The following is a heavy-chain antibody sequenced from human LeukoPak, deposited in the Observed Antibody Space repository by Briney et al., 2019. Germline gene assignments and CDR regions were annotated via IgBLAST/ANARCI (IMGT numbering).Heavy chain of an antibody. J-gene: IGHJ6*04. CDR1: GYTFTGYY. CDR2: INPNSGGT. Sequence: ASVKVSCKASGYTFTGYYMHWVRQAPGQGLEWMGWINPNSGGTNYAQKFQGRVTMTRDTSISTAYMELSRLRSDDTAVYYCAREMGLRSAVDVWGKGTTVTVSS. CDR3: AREMGLRSAVDV. V-gene: IGHV1-2*02. D-gene: IGHD2-8*01.